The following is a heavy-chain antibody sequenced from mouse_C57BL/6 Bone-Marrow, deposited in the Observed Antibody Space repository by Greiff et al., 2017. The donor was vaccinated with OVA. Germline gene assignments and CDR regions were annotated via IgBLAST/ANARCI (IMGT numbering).Heavy chain of an antibody. D-gene: IGHD1-1*01. Sequence: QVQLQQPGAELVKPGASVKMSCKASGYTFTSYWIHWVKQRPGQGLEWIGDIYPGSGSTNYNEKFKSKATLTVDTSSSTAYMQRSSLTSEDSAVYYCASPIYYYGGSSALYYGGQGPSVTVSS. CDR3: ASPIYYYGGSSALYY. CDR2: IYPGSGST. CDR1: GYTFTSYW. V-gene: IGHV1-55*01. J-gene: IGHJ4*01.